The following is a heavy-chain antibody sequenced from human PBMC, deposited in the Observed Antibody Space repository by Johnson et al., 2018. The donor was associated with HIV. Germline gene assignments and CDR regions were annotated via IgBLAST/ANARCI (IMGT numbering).Heavy chain of an antibody. CDR3: ARARRSSSWYAGDDAFDI. CDR1: GFTFRNYW. CDR2: IWYDGSNK. J-gene: IGHJ3*02. Sequence: QVQLVESGGGLVQPGGSLRLSCAASGFTFRNYWMHWVRQAPGKGLEWVAVIWYDGSNKYYADSVKGRFTISRDNSKNTLYLQMNSLRAEDTAVYYCARARRSSSWYAGDDAFDIWGQGTMVTVSS. D-gene: IGHD6-13*01. V-gene: IGHV3-33*08.